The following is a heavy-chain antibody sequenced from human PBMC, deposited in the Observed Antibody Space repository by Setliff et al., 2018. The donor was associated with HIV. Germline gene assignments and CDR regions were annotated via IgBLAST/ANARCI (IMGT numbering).Heavy chain of an antibody. D-gene: IGHD4-17*01. V-gene: IGHV4-38-2*02. CDR1: GYSISSGYY. Sequence: PSETLSLTCTVTGYSISSGYYWAWIRQPPGKGLEWIGYFYHAGNTYYNPSLKSRVTISVDTSKNQISLRLNSLTAADTAVYYCARGTTLNVVPDAFDIWGQGTMVTVSS. CDR2: FYHAGNT. J-gene: IGHJ3*02. CDR3: ARGTTLNVVPDAFDI.